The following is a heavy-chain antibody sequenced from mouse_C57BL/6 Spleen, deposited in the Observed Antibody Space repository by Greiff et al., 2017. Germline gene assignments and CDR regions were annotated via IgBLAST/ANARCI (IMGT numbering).Heavy chain of an antibody. J-gene: IGHJ3*01. CDR3: ARELGRTWFAY. CDR2: ISDGGSYT. CDR1: GFTFSSYA. V-gene: IGHV5-4*01. Sequence: VVESGGGLVKPGGSLKLSCAASGFTFSSYAMSWVRQTPEKRLEWVATISDGGSYTYYPDNVKGRFTISRDNAKNNLYLQMSHLKSEDTAMYYCARELGRTWFAYWGQGTLVTVSA. D-gene: IGHD4-1*01.